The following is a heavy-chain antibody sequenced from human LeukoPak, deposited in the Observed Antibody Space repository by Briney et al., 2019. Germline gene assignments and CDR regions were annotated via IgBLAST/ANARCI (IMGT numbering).Heavy chain of an antibody. CDR2: IKSKTDGGTT. J-gene: IGHJ6*03. V-gene: IGHV3-15*01. Sequence: GGSLRLSCAASGFTFSNAWMSWVRQAPGKGLEWVGRIKSKTDGGTTDYTAPVKGRFTISRDDSKNTLYLQMNSLKTEDTAVYYCISLDGYSYGYSQYYYYYMDVWGKGTTVTVSS. D-gene: IGHD5-18*01. CDR3: ISLDGYSYGYSQYYYYYMDV. CDR1: GFTFSNAW.